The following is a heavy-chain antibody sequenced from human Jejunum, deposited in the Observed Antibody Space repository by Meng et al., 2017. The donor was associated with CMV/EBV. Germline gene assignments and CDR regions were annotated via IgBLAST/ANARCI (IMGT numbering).Heavy chain of an antibody. D-gene: IGHD6-13*01. J-gene: IGHJ4*02. CDR1: GFTFSSNE. CDR3: ARDTPAAGIDY. Sequence: AAAGFTFSSNERNWVRQAPGKGLEWISYITSSGSTIYYADSVKGRFTISRDNAKNSLYLQMNSLRAEDTAVYYCARDTPAAGIDYWGQGTLVTVSS. V-gene: IGHV3-48*03. CDR2: ITSSGSTI.